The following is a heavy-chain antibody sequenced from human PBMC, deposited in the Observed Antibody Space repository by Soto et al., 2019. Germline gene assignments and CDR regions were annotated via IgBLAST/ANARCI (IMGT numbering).Heavy chain of an antibody. D-gene: IGHD3-10*01. Sequence: ASVKVSCKASGGTFSSYAISWVRQAPGQGLEWMGGIIPIFGTANYAQKFQGRVTITADESTSTAYMELSSLRSEDTAVYYCAGTYGSGSYYKLPLDYWGQGTLVTVPQ. CDR2: IIPIFGTA. J-gene: IGHJ4*02. V-gene: IGHV1-69*13. CDR3: AGTYGSGSYYKLPLDY. CDR1: GGTFSSYA.